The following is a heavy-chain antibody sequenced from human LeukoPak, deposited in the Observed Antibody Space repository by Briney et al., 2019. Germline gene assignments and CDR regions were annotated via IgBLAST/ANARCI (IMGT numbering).Heavy chain of an antibody. CDR2: IYTRGST. D-gene: IGHD1-26*01. CDR3: ATHAGYSGSYYFDY. Sequence: SSQTLSLTCTVSGGSISSGSYYWSWIRQPAGKGQEWIGRIYTRGSTNYNPSLKSRVTISVDTSKNQFSLKLSSVTAADTAVYYCATHAGYSGSYYFDYWGQGTLVTVSS. CDR1: GGSISSGSYY. V-gene: IGHV4-61*02. J-gene: IGHJ4*02.